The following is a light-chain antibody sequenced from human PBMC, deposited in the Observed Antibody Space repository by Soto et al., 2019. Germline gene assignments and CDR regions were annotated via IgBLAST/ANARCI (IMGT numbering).Light chain of an antibody. CDR2: GAS. CDR1: QSVTSNY. Sequence: IVLTQSPGTLSLSPGERATLSCRASQSVTSNYLAWYQQKPGQAPRLLIYGASNRATGIPDRFSGSGSETDFTLTISRLEPEDFAVYYCQQYSRSPRTFGQRTKVDI. V-gene: IGKV3-20*01. CDR3: QQYSRSPRT. J-gene: IGKJ1*01.